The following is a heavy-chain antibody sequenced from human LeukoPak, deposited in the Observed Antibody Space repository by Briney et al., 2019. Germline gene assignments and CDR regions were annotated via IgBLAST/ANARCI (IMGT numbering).Heavy chain of an antibody. CDR1: GFTFSSYG. CDR2: ISYDGSNK. CDR3: AKAYSSSWYELYAFDI. D-gene: IGHD6-13*01. Sequence: GRSLRLSCAASGFTFSSYGMHWVRQAPGKGLEWVAVISYDGSNKYYADSMKGRFTISRDNSKNTLYLQMNSLRAEDTAVYYCAKAYSSSWYELYAFDIWGQGTMVTVSS. V-gene: IGHV3-30*18. J-gene: IGHJ3*02.